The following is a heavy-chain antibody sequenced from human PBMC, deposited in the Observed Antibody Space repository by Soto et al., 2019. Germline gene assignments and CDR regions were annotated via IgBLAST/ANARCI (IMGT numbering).Heavy chain of an antibody. J-gene: IGHJ5*01. CDR2: FYDYGKT. Sequence: PSETLSLTCTVSGGSVSSGGHYWSWIRQYPGKGLQWIGYFYDYGKTYYNPSLKSRVTISRDRSTNQFSLRLSSVTAADTALYYCATYYYESSGYPKWFDSWGQGIQVTVYS. D-gene: IGHD3-22*01. V-gene: IGHV4-31*03. CDR1: GGSVSSGGHY. CDR3: ATYYYESSGYPKWFDS.